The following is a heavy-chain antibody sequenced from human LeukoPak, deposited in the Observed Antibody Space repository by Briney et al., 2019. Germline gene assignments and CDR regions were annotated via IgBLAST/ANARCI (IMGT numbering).Heavy chain of an antibody. CDR3: AIGAVGFDY. D-gene: IGHD2-2*01. CDR2: INPNSDNT. CDR1: GYTFTSYD. V-gene: IGHV1-8*03. Sequence: GPVKVSCKASGYTFTSYDVNWVRQATGQGLEWMGWINPNSDNTDSAQKFQGRVTFTRNTSINTAYMELTSLRSEDTAVYYCAIGAVGFDYWGQGTLVTVSS. J-gene: IGHJ4*02.